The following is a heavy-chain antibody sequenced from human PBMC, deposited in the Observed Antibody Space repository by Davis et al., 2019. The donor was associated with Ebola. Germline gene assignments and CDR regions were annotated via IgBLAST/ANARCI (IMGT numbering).Heavy chain of an antibody. D-gene: IGHD6-13*01. CDR3: AKDRRSSWGEPFDY. CDR2: ITGSDGNT. Sequence: GGSLRLSCAASGFTFSSYAMSWVRQAPGKGLEWVSGITGSDGNTYCADSVKGRFTISRDNSKNTLHLQMNSLRAEDTAVYYCAKDRRSSWGEPFDYWGQGTLVTVSS. CDR1: GFTFSSYA. V-gene: IGHV3-23*01. J-gene: IGHJ4*02.